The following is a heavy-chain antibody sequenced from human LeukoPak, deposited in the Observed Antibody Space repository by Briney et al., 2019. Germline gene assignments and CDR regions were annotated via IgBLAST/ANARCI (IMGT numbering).Heavy chain of an antibody. CDR3: ARGRQDVTMIVVVMTAVSYYLDV. Sequence: SGTLSLTCAVYGGSFSGYYWTWIRQTPEKGLEWIGEMNPSGSTNYNPSLKSRVTISVDTSKNQFSLELSSVTAADTAVYYCARGRQDVTMIVVVMTAVSYYLDVWGKGTTVTVS. D-gene: IGHD3-22*01. J-gene: IGHJ6*03. V-gene: IGHV4-34*01. CDR1: GGSFSGYY. CDR2: MNPSGST.